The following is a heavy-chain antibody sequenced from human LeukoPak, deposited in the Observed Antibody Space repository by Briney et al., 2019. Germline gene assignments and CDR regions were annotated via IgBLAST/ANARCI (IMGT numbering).Heavy chain of an antibody. CDR1: GFTFSSYS. CDR2: ISSGSGTT. V-gene: IGHV3-48*01. D-gene: IGHD5-18*01. CDR3: ARGYNYGYSH. J-gene: IGHJ4*02. Sequence: GGSLRLFCAASGFTFSSYSMNWVRQAPGKGLECVSYISSGSGTTYYADSVKGRSTISRDNAKNSLYLEMNGLRAEDTAVYYCARGYNYGYSHWGQGTLVTVSS.